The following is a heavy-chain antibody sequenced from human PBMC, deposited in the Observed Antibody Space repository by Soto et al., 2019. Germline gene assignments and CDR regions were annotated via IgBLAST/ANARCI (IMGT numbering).Heavy chain of an antibody. J-gene: IGHJ1*01. CDR1: GGSISSSSYY. CDR3: ARHVRDCSGGSCYYGSYFQH. V-gene: IGHV4-39*01. Sequence: QLQLQESGPGLVKPSETLSLTCTVSGGSISSSSYYWGWIRQPPGKGLEWIGSIYYSGSTYYNPSLKSRVTISVDTSKNQFSLKLSSVTAADTAVYYCARHVRDCSGGSCYYGSYFQHWGQGTLVTVSS. CDR2: IYYSGST. D-gene: IGHD2-15*01.